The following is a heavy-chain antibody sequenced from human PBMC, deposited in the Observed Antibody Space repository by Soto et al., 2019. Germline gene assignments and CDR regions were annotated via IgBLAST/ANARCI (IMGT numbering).Heavy chain of an antibody. J-gene: IGHJ4*02. CDR3: AKDGDIAAAGYYFDH. CDR1: GFTFISYG. CDR2: ISYDGSDK. D-gene: IGHD6-13*01. V-gene: IGHV3-30*18. Sequence: GGSLRLSCAASGFTFISYGMHWVRQAPGKGLEWVAVISYDGSDKHYADSVKGRFTISRDNSKNTLYLQMNSLRAEDTAVFYCAKDGDIAAAGYYFDHWGQGTLVTVSS.